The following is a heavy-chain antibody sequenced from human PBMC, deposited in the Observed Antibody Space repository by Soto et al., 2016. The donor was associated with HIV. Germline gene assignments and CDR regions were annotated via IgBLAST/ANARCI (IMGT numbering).Heavy chain of an antibody. CDR1: GFTFEDYG. D-gene: IGHD3-16*01. CDR3: ARTGSFDYIWGSYSEYFDY. CDR2: SNWNGGDT. V-gene: IGHV3-20*04. J-gene: IGHJ4*02. Sequence: EVHLVESGGGVVRPGGPVRLSCAASGFTFEDYGMSWVRQVPGKGLEWVSGSNWNGGDTGYADSVKGRFTISRDNAKNSLYLQMNSLRAEDTALYYCARTGSFDYIWGSYSEYFDYWGQGTLVTVSS.